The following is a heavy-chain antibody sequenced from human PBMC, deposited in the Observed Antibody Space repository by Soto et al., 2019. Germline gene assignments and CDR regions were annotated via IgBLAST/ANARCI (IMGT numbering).Heavy chain of an antibody. D-gene: IGHD6-13*01. CDR1: GGTFSSYA. CDR2: IIPIFGTA. Sequence: SVKVSCKASGGTFSSYAISWVRQAPGQGLEWMGGIIPIFGTANYAQKFQGRVTITADESTSTAYMELSSLRSEDTAVYYCARSIAAAGTPYYFDYWGQGTLVTVSS. V-gene: IGHV1-69*13. J-gene: IGHJ4*02. CDR3: ARSIAAAGTPYYFDY.